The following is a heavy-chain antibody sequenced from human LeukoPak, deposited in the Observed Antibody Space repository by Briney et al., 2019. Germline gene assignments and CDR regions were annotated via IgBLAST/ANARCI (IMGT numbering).Heavy chain of an antibody. J-gene: IGHJ3*02. Sequence: GGSLRLSCAASGFTFSSYSMNWVRQAPGKGLEWVSSISTSSSYIYYADSVKGRFTISRDNAKNSLYLQMNSLRAEDTAVYYCARSDPLERAFDIWGQGTMVTVSS. CDR3: ARSDPLERAFDI. CDR1: GFTFSSYS. D-gene: IGHD1-1*01. V-gene: IGHV3-21*01. CDR2: ISTSSSYI.